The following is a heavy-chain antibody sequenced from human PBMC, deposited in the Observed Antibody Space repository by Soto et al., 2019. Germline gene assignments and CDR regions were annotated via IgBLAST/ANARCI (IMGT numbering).Heavy chain of an antibody. Sequence: PSETLSLTCAVYGGSFSGYYWSWIRQPPGKGLEWIGEINHSGSTNYNPSLKSRVTISVDTSKSQFSLKLSSVTAADTAAYYCARVKLRYFDWLPDFDYWGQGTLVTVSS. D-gene: IGHD3-9*01. CDR1: GGSFSGYY. V-gene: IGHV4-34*01. J-gene: IGHJ4*02. CDR3: ARVKLRYFDWLPDFDY. CDR2: INHSGST.